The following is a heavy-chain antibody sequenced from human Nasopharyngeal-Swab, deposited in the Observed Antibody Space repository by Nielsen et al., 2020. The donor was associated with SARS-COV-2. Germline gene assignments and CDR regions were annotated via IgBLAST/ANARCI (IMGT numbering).Heavy chain of an antibody. J-gene: IGHJ3*02. CDR3: ARDESGAFDI. D-gene: IGHD3-10*01. CDR1: EFTFSSYS. CDR2: ISTTGFTT. V-gene: IGHV3-48*04. Sequence: GESLKISCAAFEFTFSSYSMNWVRQAPGKGLEWISYISTTGFTTFYADSVTGRFTISRDDAKNSVYLQMNSLRADDTAVYYCARDESGAFDIWGQGTMVTVSS.